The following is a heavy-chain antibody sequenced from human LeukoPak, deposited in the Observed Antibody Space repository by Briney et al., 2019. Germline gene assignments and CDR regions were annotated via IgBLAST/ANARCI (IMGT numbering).Heavy chain of an antibody. CDR2: MNPNSGNT. V-gene: IGHV1-8*01. Sequence: ASVKVSCKASGYTFTSYDINWVRQATGQGLEWMGWMNPNSGNTGYAQKFQGRVTMTRNTSISTAYMELSSLRSEDTAVYYCARATMVRGGDASDIWGQGTMVTVSS. CDR1: GYTFTSYD. J-gene: IGHJ3*02. D-gene: IGHD3-10*01. CDR3: ARATMVRGGDASDI.